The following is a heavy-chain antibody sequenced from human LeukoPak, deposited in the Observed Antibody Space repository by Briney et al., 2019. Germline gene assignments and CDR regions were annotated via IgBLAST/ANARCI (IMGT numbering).Heavy chain of an antibody. Sequence: AGGSLRLSCAASGFIFTNYNINWVRQAPGKGLEWVSSISGGSTYIYYADSVRGRFTISRDNAKNSVYLQMNSLRGEDTAVYYCARDDVTTNGGVIADSRLFDIWGQGTMVTVSS. V-gene: IGHV3-21*01. CDR2: ISGGSTYI. D-gene: IGHD2-8*02. CDR1: GFIFTNYN. J-gene: IGHJ3*02. CDR3: ARDDVTTNGGVIADSRLFDI.